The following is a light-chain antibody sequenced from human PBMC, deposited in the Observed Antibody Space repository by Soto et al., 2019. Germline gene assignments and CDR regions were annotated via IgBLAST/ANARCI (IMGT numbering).Light chain of an antibody. CDR1: SGHRTYI. Sequence: QPVLTQSSSASASLGSSVKLTCTLSSGHRTYIIAWHQQPPGKAPRYLMKLEGSGSYNKGSGVPDRFSGSSSGADRYLTISNLQSEDEAEYYCETWDSNTRVFGTGTKVTVL. CDR2: LEGSGSY. CDR3: ETWDSNTRV. V-gene: IGLV4-60*03. J-gene: IGLJ1*01.